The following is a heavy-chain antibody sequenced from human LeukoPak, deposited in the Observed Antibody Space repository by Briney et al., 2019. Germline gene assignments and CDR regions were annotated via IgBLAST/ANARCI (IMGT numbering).Heavy chain of an antibody. J-gene: IGHJ4*02. Sequence: GGSLRLSCAASGFIFSSYSMNWVRQAPGKGLEWVSYICSSGSTTYYADSVKGRFTISRDNAKNSLYLQMNSLRAEDTAVYFCARRVRGVINPYFFDSWGQGALVTVSS. CDR3: ARRVRGVINPYFFDS. CDR2: ICSSGSTT. V-gene: IGHV3-48*04. CDR1: GFIFSSYS. D-gene: IGHD3-10*01.